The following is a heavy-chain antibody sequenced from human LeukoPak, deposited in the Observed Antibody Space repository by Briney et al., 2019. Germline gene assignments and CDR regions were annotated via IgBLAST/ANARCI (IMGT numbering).Heavy chain of an antibody. J-gene: IGHJ4*02. D-gene: IGHD3-10*01. CDR1: GYIFTSYY. V-gene: IGHV1-46*03. Sequence: GASAKVSCKASGYIFTSYYMHWVRQAPGQGLEGLGVVYPSAGTSDPAQRFRARITLSDDTSTSTAYMELRSLKSEDTAIYFCVREYHGGYFDFWGQGTLVTVSS. CDR3: VREYHGGYFDF. CDR2: VYPSAGTS.